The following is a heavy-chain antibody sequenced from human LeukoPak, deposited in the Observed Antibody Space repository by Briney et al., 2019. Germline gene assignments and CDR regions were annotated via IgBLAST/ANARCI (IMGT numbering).Heavy chain of an antibody. V-gene: IGHV3-33*06. D-gene: IGHD1-26*01. J-gene: IGHJ4*02. Sequence: PGGSLRLSCAASGFAVNGFGMYCVRQAPGKRLDWVVVIWRDGSHKYYAHSIKGRFTISRDNSKNTLYLQMSSLRAEDTAVYYCAKSSIMFAAGRLGSIDFWGQGTLVTVSS. CDR1: GFAVNGFG. CDR3: AKSSIMFAAGRLGSIDF. CDR2: IWRDGSHK.